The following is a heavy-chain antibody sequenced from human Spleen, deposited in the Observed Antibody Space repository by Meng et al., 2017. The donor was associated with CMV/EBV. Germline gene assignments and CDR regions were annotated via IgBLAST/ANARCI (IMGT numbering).Heavy chain of an antibody. CDR1: SNHC. Sequence: SNHCMSWIRQPPGKGLEWIGYIYYSGSTNYNPSLKSRVTISVDTSKNQFSLKLSSVTAADTAVYYCARVGYDSSGYYFSSYYFDYWGQGTLVTVSS. CDR2: IYYSGST. CDR3: ARVGYDSSGYYFSSYYFDY. V-gene: IGHV4-59*11. J-gene: IGHJ4*02. D-gene: IGHD3-22*01.